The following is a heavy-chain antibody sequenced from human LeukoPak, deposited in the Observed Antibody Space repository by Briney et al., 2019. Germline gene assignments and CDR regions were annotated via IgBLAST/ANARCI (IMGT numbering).Heavy chain of an antibody. V-gene: IGHV1-8*01. CDR1: GYTFTSYD. D-gene: IGHD3-22*01. CDR2: MNPNSGNT. J-gene: IGHJ6*03. CDR3: ARLFRDSSGYYYYYYYMDV. Sequence: ASVKVSCKASGYTFTSYDINWVRQATGQGLEWMGWMNPNSGNTGYAQKFQGRVTMTRNTSISTAYMELSSLRSEDTAVYYCARLFRDSSGYYYYYYYMDVWGKGTTVTISS.